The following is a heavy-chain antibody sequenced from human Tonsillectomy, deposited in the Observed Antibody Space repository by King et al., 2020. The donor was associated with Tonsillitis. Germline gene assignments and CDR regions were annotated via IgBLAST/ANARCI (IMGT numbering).Heavy chain of an antibody. CDR1: GFSFSDYY. J-gene: IGHJ3*01. D-gene: IGHD1-14*01. CDR3: AGDVYGTPNWNHIHAFDL. CDR2: ISSSGSTI. V-gene: IGHV3-11*01. Sequence: VQLVQSGGGLVKPGGSLRLSCAASGFSFSDYYMTWIGQAPGRGLEWVSYISSSGSTIYYADSVRGRLIIYRENAKKSLYLQMSGLRAEDTAVYECAGDVYGTPNWNHIHAFDLWGQGTMVTVS.